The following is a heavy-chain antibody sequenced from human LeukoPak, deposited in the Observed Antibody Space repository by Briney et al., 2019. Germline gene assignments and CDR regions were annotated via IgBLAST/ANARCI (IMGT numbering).Heavy chain of an antibody. Sequence: SETLSLTCAVYGGSFSGYYWSWIRQPPGKGLEWIGEINHSGSTNYNPSLKSRVTISVDTSKNQFSLKLSSVTAADTAVYYCARGRRILKLSRNWFDPWGQGTLVTVSS. V-gene: IGHV4-34*01. J-gene: IGHJ5*02. CDR1: GGSFSGYY. D-gene: IGHD2/OR15-2a*01. CDR3: ARGRRILKLSRNWFDP. CDR2: INHSGST.